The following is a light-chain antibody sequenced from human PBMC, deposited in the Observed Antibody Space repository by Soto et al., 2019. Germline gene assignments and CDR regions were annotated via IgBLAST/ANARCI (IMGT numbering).Light chain of an antibody. CDR2: DVS. CDR1: SSDVCGYNY. Sequence: QSVLTQPRSVSGSPGQSVTISCTGTSSDVCGYNYVSWYQQHPGKAPKLMIYDVSKRPSGVPDRFSGSKSGNTASLTISGLQAEDEADYYCCSYAGSYTPWVFGGGTKLTVL. CDR3: CSYAGSYTPWV. J-gene: IGLJ3*02. V-gene: IGLV2-11*01.